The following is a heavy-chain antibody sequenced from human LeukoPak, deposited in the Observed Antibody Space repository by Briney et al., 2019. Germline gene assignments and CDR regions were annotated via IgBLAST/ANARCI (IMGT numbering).Heavy chain of an antibody. D-gene: IGHD6-13*01. J-gene: IGHJ4*02. V-gene: IGHV3-7*04. CDR1: GFTFSRYW. CDR2: IKEDGSEK. Sequence: GGSLRLSCAASGFTFSRYWMSWVRQAPGKGLEYIAHIKEDGSEKYYVDSVKGRFTISRDNARNSLFLQMNSLRVDDTAVYYCARDTSAERGQQLANWGQGTLVTVSS. CDR3: ARDTSAERGQQLAN.